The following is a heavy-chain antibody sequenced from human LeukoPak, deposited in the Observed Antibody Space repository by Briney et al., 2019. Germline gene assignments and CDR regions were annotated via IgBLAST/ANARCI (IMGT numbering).Heavy chain of an antibody. V-gene: IGHV3-7*01. CDR3: ARDWPTATDY. CDR1: GFTVSNNC. CDR2: IKQDGSEK. D-gene: IGHD4-17*01. J-gene: IGHJ4*02. Sequence: GGSLRLSCAASGFTVSNNCMSWVRQAPGKGLEWVANIKQDGSEKYYVDSVKGRFTISRDNAKNSLYLQMNSLRAEDTAVYYCARDWPTATDYWGQGTLVTVSS.